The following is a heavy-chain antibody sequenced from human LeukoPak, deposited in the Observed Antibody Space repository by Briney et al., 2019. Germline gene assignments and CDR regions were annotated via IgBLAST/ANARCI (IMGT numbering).Heavy chain of an antibody. V-gene: IGHV4-34*01. J-gene: IGHJ6*03. CDR3: ARPYAYYMDV. Sequence: SETLSLTCAVYGGSFSGYYWSWIRQPPGKGLEWIGEIYHSGSTNYNPSLKSRVTISVDTSKNQFSLTLSSVTAADTAVYYCARPYAYYMDVWGKGTTVTVSS. CDR1: GGSFSGYY. CDR2: IYHSGST.